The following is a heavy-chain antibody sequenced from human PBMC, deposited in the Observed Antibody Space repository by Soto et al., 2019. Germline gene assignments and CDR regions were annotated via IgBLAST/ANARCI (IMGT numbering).Heavy chain of an antibody. V-gene: IGHV4-31*03. CDR1: GGSISSGGYY. J-gene: IGHJ5*02. Sequence: QVQLQESGPGLVKPSQTLSLTCTVSGGSISSGGYYWSWIRQHPGKGLEWIGYIYYSGSTYYNPSLKSRVTISVDTSKNQFSLKLSSVTAADTAMYYCARYPLWFGDAPWFDPWGQGTLVTVSS. D-gene: IGHD3-10*01. CDR2: IYYSGST. CDR3: ARYPLWFGDAPWFDP.